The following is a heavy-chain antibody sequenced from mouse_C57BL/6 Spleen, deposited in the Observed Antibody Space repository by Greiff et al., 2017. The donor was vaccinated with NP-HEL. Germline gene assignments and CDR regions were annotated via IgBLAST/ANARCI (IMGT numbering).Heavy chain of an antibody. CDR1: GFSLSTSGMG. CDR3: ARNPTYYFDY. CDR2: IYWDDDK. V-gene: IGHV8-12*01. D-gene: IGHD5-5*01. J-gene: IGHJ2*01. Sequence: ESGPGILQSSQTLSLTCSFSGFSLSTSGMGVSWIRQPSGKGLEWLAHIYWDDDKRYNPSLKSRLTISKDTSRNQVFLKITSVDTADTATYYCARNPTYYFDYWGQGTTLTVSS.